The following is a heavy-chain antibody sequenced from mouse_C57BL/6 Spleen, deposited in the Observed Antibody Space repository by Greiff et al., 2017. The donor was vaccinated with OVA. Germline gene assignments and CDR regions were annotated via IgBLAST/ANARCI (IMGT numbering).Heavy chain of an antibody. CDR3: ASGGKLGRSYYFDY. V-gene: IGHV1-59*01. Sequence: QVQLQQPGAELVRPGTSVKLSCKASGYTFTSYWMHWVKQRPGQGLEWIGVIDPSDSYTNYNQKFKGKATLTVDTSSSTAYMQLSSLTSEDSAVYYCASGGKLGRSYYFDYWGQGTTLTVSS. D-gene: IGHD4-1*01. CDR1: GYTFTSYW. CDR2: IDPSDSYT. J-gene: IGHJ2*01.